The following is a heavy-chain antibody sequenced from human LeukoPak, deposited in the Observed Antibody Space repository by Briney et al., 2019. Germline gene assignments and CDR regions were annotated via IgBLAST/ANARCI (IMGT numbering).Heavy chain of an antibody. CDR1: GFTFGDYA. CDR3: TIRGSYSHFDY. Sequence: GGSLRLSCTASGFTFGDYAMSWVRQAPGKGLEWVGFIRSKAYGGTTEYAASVKGRFTISRDDSKSIAYLQMNSLKTEDTAVYYCTIRGSYSHFDYWGQGTLVTVSS. CDR2: IRSKAYGGTT. J-gene: IGHJ4*02. D-gene: IGHD1-26*01. V-gene: IGHV3-49*04.